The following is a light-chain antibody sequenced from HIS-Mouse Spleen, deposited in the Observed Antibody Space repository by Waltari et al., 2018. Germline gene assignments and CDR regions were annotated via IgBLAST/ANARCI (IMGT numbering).Light chain of an antibody. CDR3: QQYYSYPRT. CDR2: AAS. V-gene: IGKV1-8*01. Sequence: AIRMTQSPSSFSASTGDRVTITCRASQGISSYLAWYQQNPGKAPKLLIYAASTLQSGVPSRFSGSGSGTDFTLTISCLQSEDFATYYCQQYYSYPRTFGQGTKLEIK. J-gene: IGKJ2*01. CDR1: QGISSY.